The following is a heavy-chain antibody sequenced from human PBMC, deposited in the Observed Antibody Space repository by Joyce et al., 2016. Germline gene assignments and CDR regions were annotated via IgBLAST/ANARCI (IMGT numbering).Heavy chain of an antibody. D-gene: IGHD1-1*01. Sequence: EVQLVESGGGLVQPGGSLRLSWVASGLTFSDYSMNWVRQAPGKGLGWVSYIKSGSSSIYYADSVKGRFTISRDNAKNSLYLQMNSLGAEDTAVFYCAVRAGTYSFDCWGQGTLVTVSS. CDR3: AVRAGTYSFDC. CDR1: GLTFSDYS. V-gene: IGHV3-48*04. CDR2: IKSGSSSI. J-gene: IGHJ4*02.